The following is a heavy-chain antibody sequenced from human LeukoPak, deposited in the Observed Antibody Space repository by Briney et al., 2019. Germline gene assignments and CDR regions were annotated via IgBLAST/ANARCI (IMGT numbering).Heavy chain of an antibody. D-gene: IGHD2-21*01. CDR1: GFTFTTYA. Sequence: PGGSLRLSCAASGFTFTTYAMHWVRQAPGKGPEWVARISYDGSDKYYADSVKGRFTISRDDPKNTVFLQMNSLRLEDTATYYCTRPHIGTHGTFHFWGQGTVVTVSS. V-gene: IGHV3-30*01. CDR2: ISYDGSDK. J-gene: IGHJ3*01. CDR3: TRPHIGTHGTFHF.